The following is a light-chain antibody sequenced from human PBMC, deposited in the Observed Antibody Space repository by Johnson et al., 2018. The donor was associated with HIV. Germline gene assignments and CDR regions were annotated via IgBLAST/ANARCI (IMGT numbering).Light chain of an antibody. CDR2: DNN. V-gene: IGLV1-51*01. CDR3: GTWDSSLSAAG. Sequence: QSVLTQPPSVSAAPGQKVTISCSGSSSNIGNNYVSWYQQLPGTAPKLLIYDNNKRPSGIPDRFSGSKSGTSATLGITGLQTGDEADYYCGTWDSSLSAAGFGTGTTVTVL. CDR1: SSNIGNNY. J-gene: IGLJ1*01.